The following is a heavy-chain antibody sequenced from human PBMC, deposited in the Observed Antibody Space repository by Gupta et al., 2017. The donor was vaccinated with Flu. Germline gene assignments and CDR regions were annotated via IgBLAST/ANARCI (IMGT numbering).Heavy chain of an antibody. CDR2: IYWDDDK. Sequence: QITLKESGPTLVKPTQTLTLTCTFSGFSLSTSGVGVGWIRQPPGKALEWLALIYWDDDKRYRPSLKSRLTITKDTSKNQVVLTMTNMDPVDTATYYCAHCNYYDSSGYGHEYFQHWGQGTLVTGSS. J-gene: IGHJ1*01. V-gene: IGHV2-5*02. D-gene: IGHD3-22*01. CDR1: GFSLSTSGVG. CDR3: AHCNYYDSSGYGHEYFQH.